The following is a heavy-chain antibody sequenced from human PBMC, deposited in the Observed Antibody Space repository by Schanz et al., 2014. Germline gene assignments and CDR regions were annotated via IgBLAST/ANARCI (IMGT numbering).Heavy chain of an antibody. D-gene: IGHD3-10*02. V-gene: IGHV1-18*01. Sequence: QIQLVQSGPEVKKPGATVKVSCKASGYIFINSGISWVRQAPGQGLEWMGWISVYNHNKEYDQKFQGRFAMATDTSTSTTYMELTDLRSDSTAVYYCARDRRVFDRDDLYYFDSWGQGTLVTVSS. J-gene: IGHJ4*02. CDR2: ISVYNHNK. CDR3: ARDRRVFDRDDLYYFDS. CDR1: GYIFINSG.